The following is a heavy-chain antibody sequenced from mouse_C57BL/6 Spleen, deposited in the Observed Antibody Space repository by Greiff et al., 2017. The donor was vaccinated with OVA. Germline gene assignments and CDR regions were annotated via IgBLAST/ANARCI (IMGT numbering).Heavy chain of an antibody. D-gene: IGHD2-5*01. CDR3: TRYYSNPYYAMDY. V-gene: IGHV6-6*01. CDR2: IRNTANNHAT. CDR1: GFTFSDAW. Sequence: EVQLVESGGGLVQPGGSMKLSCAASGFTFSDAWLDWVRQSPEKGLEWVAEIRNTANNHATYYAASVKGRFTISRDDSKSRFYLQMNSLRAEDTGIYYCTRYYSNPYYAMDYWGQGTSVTVSS. J-gene: IGHJ4*01.